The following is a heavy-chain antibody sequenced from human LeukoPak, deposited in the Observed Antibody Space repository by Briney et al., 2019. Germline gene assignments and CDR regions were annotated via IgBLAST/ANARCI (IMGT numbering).Heavy chain of an antibody. CDR2: ISSSSSYI. V-gene: IGHV3-21*01. Sequence: GGSLRLSCAASGFTFSSHSMNWVRQAPGKGLEWVSSISSSSSYIYYADSVKGRFTISRDNAKNSLYLQMNSLRAEDTAVYYCARDGYSYDKRLDYWGQGTLVTVSS. CDR3: ARDGYSYDKRLDY. CDR1: GFTFSSHS. J-gene: IGHJ4*02. D-gene: IGHD5-18*01.